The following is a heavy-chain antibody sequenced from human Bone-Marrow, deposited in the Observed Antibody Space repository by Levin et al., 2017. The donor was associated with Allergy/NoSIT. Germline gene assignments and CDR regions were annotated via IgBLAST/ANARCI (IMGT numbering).Heavy chain of an antibody. V-gene: IGHV3-53*01. J-gene: IGHJ4*02. D-gene: IGHD3-10*01. CDR1: GFTVSSNY. Sequence: LSLTCAASGFTVSSNYMSWVRQAPGKGPEWVSVIYSGGSTYYADSVKCRFTISRDNSKNTLYLQMNSLRAEDTAVYYCARGWFGELLSHWGQGTLVTVSS. CDR2: IYSGGST. CDR3: ARGWFGELLSH.